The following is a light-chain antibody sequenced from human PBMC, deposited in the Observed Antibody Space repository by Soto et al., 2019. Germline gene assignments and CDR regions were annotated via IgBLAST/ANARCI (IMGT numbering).Light chain of an antibody. Sequence: DIQFTQSPSFLSASVGDRFTVTCRASQGISSYLSWYQQKPGKAPQLLIYAASTLQAGVPSRFSGSGSGTDFTLTISSLQPEDFATYYCQQSYSTPRTFGQGTTGDIK. J-gene: IGKJ1*01. CDR1: QGISSY. CDR3: QQSYSTPRT. CDR2: AAS. V-gene: IGKV1-39*01.